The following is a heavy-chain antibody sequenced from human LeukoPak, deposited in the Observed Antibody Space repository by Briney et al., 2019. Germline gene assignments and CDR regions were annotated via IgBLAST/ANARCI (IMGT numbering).Heavy chain of an antibody. V-gene: IGHV1-69*13. Sequence: SVKVSCKASGGTFSSYAISWVRQAPGQGLEWMGGIIPIFGTANYAQKFQDRLTITADESTSTAYLELSSLTSADTAVYYCAREVSGTYCDYWGQGSLVTVSS. D-gene: IGHD1-26*01. CDR1: GGTFSSYA. CDR3: AREVSGTYCDY. CDR2: IIPIFGTA. J-gene: IGHJ4*02.